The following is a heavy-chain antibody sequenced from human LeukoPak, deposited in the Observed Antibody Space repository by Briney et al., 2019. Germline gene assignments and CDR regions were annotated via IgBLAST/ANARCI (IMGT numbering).Heavy chain of an antibody. CDR3: ATYRQVLLPFES. Sequence: GGSLRLSCAASGFTFDDYDMSWVRQAPGKGLEWVSGINWNGGRTVYADSVKGRFTISRDNAKNSLYLQMNSLRAEDTAIYYCATYRQVLLPFESWGQGTLVTVSS. D-gene: IGHD2-8*02. J-gene: IGHJ4*02. CDR1: GFTFDDYD. CDR2: INWNGGRT. V-gene: IGHV3-20*04.